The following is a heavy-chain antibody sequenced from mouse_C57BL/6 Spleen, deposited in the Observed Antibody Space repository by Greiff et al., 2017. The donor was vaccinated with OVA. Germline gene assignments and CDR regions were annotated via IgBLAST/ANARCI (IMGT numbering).Heavy chain of an antibody. Sequence: VQLQQPGAELVKPGASVKLSCKASGYTFTSYWMQWVKQRPGQGLEWIGEIDPSDSYTNYNQKFKGKATLTVDTSSSTAYMQLSSLTSEDSAVYYCARAGSNWGQGTLVTVSA. CDR1: GYTFTSYW. CDR2: IDPSDSYT. CDR3: ARAGSN. V-gene: IGHV1-50*01. J-gene: IGHJ3*01. D-gene: IGHD5-1*01.